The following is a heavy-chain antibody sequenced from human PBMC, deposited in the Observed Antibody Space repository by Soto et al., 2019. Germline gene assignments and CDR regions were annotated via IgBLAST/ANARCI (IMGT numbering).Heavy chain of an antibody. CDR3: ARMKVDSYHVHSAMDV. V-gene: IGHV2-26*01. J-gene: IGHJ6*02. CDR1: GSSVTTGQMG. Sequence: SGPTLVNPTETLTLTCTVSGSSVTTGQMGVSWTRQPPGKALEWLAHIFSDNERSYSTALQGRLTISKGTSGSQVVQSLTPVEPEDTATCFRARMKVDSYHVHSAMDVWGQETAAT. CDR2: IFSDNER. D-gene: IGHD3-9*01.